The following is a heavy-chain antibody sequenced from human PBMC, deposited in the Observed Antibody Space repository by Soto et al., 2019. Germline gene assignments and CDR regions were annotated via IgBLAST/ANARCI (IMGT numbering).Heavy chain of an antibody. CDR3: ARDHYSGYDSGFDY. D-gene: IGHD5-12*01. CDR2: INANSGST. Sequence: GQGLEWMGRINANSGSTSYAQKFQGRVTMTTDTSTSTAYMELSSLRSDDTAVYYCARDHYSGYDSGFDYWGQGTLVTVSS. V-gene: IGHV1-46*01. J-gene: IGHJ4*02.